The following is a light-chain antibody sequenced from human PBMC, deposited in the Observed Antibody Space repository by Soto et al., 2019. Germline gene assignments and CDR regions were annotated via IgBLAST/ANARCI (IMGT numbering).Light chain of an antibody. CDR1: QSISSY. CDR2: AAS. CDR3: QQGYNMPLT. J-gene: IGKJ4*01. V-gene: IGKV1-39*01. Sequence: DIQMTQSPSSLSASVGDTVTIPCRASQSISSYLNWYQQKPGKAPKLLIYAASSLQSGVASRFSGSGSATDFTLTISSLQPEDFATYFCQQGYNMPLTFGGGTKVDI.